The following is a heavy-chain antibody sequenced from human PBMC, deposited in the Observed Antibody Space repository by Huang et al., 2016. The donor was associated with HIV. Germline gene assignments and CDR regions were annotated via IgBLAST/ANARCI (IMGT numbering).Heavy chain of an antibody. CDR3: ARVESRRYYDSSGYYY. D-gene: IGHD3-22*01. Sequence: QVQLVQSGAEVKKPGSSVKVSCKASGGTFSSYADSWVRQAPGHGLEWMGGIITILGTANYAQKFQGRVTITADESTSTAYMELSSLRSEDTAVYYCARVESRRYYDSSGYYYWGQGTLVTVSS. CDR1: GGTFSSYA. CDR2: IITILGTA. J-gene: IGHJ4*02. V-gene: IGHV1-69*01.